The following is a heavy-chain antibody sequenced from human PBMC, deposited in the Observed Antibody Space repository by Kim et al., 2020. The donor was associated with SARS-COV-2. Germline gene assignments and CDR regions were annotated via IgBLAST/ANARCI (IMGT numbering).Heavy chain of an antibody. CDR1: GFTFSSYS. Sequence: GGSLRLSCAASGFTFSSYSMNWVRQAPGKGLEWVSSISSSSSYIYYADSVKGRFTISRDNAKNSLYLQMNSLRAEDTAVYYCARIGSSSSWTEGVYYYYGMDVWGQGTTVTVSS. J-gene: IGHJ6*02. D-gene: IGHD6-13*01. V-gene: IGHV3-21*01. CDR3: ARIGSSSSWTEGVYYYYGMDV. CDR2: ISSSSSYI.